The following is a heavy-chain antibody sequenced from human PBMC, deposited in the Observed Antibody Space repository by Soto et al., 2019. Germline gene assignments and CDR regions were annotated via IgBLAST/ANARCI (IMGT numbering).Heavy chain of an antibody. Sequence: QVHLVQSGAEVKKPGASVQVSCKASVFTFSDYYIHWVRQAPGQRLEYMGWFNTHDGGTNVEQHFPVRVTMTGDTPMTTAYMERRRLQSDDTAVYSWARSLGTVSIVDFWGQGTLVTVSS. D-gene: IGHD2-21*01. V-gene: IGHV1-2*02. CDR3: ARSLGTVSIVDF. J-gene: IGHJ4*02. CDR2: FNTHDGGT. CDR1: VFTFSDYY.